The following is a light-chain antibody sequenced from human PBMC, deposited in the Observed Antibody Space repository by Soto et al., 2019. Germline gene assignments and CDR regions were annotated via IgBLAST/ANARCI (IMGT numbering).Light chain of an antibody. CDR3: QQYGSTPVT. CDR1: QSVTSSY. J-gene: IGKJ1*01. V-gene: IGKV3-20*01. CDR2: GAS. Sequence: EIVMTQSPGTLSLSPGERATLSCRASQSVTSSYLAWYQQKPGQAPRLLIYGASSRATGIPDRFRGSGSGTDFILTISRLEPEDFAVYYCQQYGSTPVTFGQGTKVDIK.